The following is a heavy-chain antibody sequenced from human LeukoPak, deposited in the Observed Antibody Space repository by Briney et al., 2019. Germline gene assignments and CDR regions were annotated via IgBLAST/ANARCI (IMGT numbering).Heavy chain of an antibody. J-gene: IGHJ4*02. D-gene: IGHD2-21*02. Sequence: RSSETLSLTCAVYGGSFSGYYWSWIRQPPGKGLEWIGEIIHSGSTNYNPSLKSRVTISVDTSKNQFSLKLSSVTAADMAVYYCARAPCGGDCYSDYWGQGTLVTVSS. CDR1: GGSFSGYY. V-gene: IGHV4-34*12. CDR3: ARAPCGGDCYSDY. CDR2: IIHSGST.